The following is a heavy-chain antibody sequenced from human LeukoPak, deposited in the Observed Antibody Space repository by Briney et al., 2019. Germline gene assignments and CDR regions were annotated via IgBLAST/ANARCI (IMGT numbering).Heavy chain of an antibody. D-gene: IGHD4-17*01. CDR2: IYSGGST. Sequence: GGSLRLSCAASGFTVSSNYMSWVRQAPGKGLEWVSVIYSGGSTYYADSVKGRFTISRDNAKNSLYPQMNSLRAEDTAVYYCARDRNYGRNWFDPWGQGTLVTVSS. CDR1: GFTVSSNY. J-gene: IGHJ5*02. V-gene: IGHV3-53*01. CDR3: ARDRNYGRNWFDP.